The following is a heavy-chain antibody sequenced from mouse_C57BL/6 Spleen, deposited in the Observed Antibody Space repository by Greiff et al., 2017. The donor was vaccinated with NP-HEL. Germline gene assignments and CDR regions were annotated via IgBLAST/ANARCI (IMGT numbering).Heavy chain of an antibody. Sequence: VQLQQSGAELVKPGASVKISCKASGYTFTDYYINWVKQRPGQGLEWIGKIGPGSGSTYYNEKFKGKATLTADKSSSTAYMQLSSLTSEDSAVYFCARKEPPLYYGNYDYAMDYWGQGTSVTVSS. CDR1: GYTFTDYY. D-gene: IGHD2-1*01. V-gene: IGHV1-77*01. CDR3: ARKEPPLYYGNYDYAMDY. J-gene: IGHJ4*01. CDR2: IGPGSGST.